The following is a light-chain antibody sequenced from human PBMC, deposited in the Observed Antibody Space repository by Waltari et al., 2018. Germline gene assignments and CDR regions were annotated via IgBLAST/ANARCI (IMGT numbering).Light chain of an antibody. CDR1: GSDVGRYHY. V-gene: IGLV2-14*03. J-gene: IGLJ1*01. CDR3: GSYSGTTTYV. Sequence: QSALAPPASVSGSPGQSITISCTGTGSDVGRYHYVSWYQQLPGKAPKVIIFAVSGRPSGVSTRFSGSKSGNTASRTISGLQAEDEADYYCGSYSGTTTYVFGTGTYVTVL. CDR2: AVS.